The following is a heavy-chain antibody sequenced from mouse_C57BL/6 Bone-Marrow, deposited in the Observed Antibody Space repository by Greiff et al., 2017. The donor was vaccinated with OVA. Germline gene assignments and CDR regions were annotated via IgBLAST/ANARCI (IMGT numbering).Heavy chain of an antibody. Sequence: QVHVKQPGAELVRPGTSVKLSCKASGYTFTSYWMHWVKQRPGQGLEWIGVIDPSDSYTNYNQKFKGKATLTVDTSSSTAYMQLSSLTSEDSAVYYCARDYYGSSLFDYWGQGTTLTVSS. J-gene: IGHJ2*01. D-gene: IGHD1-1*01. CDR2: IDPSDSYT. CDR3: ARDYYGSSLFDY. CDR1: GYTFTSYW. V-gene: IGHV1-59*01.